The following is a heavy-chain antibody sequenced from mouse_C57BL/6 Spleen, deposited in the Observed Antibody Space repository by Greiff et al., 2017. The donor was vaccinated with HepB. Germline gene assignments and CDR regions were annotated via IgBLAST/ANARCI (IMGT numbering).Heavy chain of an antibody. CDR2: IYPRDGSL. CDR3: ARCGGNFLFYFDY. V-gene: IGHV1-85*01. Sequence: QVTLKESGPELVKPGASVKLSCKASGYTFTSHDINWVKQRPGQGLEWIGWIYPRDGSLKYNEKFKGKATLTIDTSSSTAYMELHSLTSEDSAVYFCARCGGNFLFYFDYWGQGTTLTVSS. CDR1: GYTFTSHD. J-gene: IGHJ2*01.